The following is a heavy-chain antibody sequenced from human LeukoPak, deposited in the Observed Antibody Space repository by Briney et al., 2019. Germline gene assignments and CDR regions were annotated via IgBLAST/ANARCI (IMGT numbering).Heavy chain of an antibody. Sequence: GGSLRLSCAASGFTVSSNYMSWVRQAPGKGLEWGSVIYSGGSTYYADSVKGRFTISRDNSKNTLYLQMNSLRAEDTAVYYCARDLYVAAAGATYDYWGQGTLVTVSS. D-gene: IGHD6-13*01. CDR1: GFTVSSNY. V-gene: IGHV3-53*01. J-gene: IGHJ4*02. CDR2: IYSGGST. CDR3: ARDLYVAAAGATYDY.